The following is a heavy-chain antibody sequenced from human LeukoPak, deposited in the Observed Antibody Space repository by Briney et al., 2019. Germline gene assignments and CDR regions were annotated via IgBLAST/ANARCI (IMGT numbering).Heavy chain of an antibody. CDR3: AKGSLAITMIVVVTSGRYFDY. Sequence: PGGSLRLSCAASGFTFSSYAMSWVRQAPGKRLEWVSAISGSGGSTYYADSVKGRFTISRDNSKNTLYLQMNSLRAEDTAVYYCAKGSLAITMIVVVTSGRYFDYWGQGTLVTVSS. V-gene: IGHV3-23*01. CDR1: GFTFSSYA. J-gene: IGHJ4*02. D-gene: IGHD3-22*01. CDR2: ISGSGGST.